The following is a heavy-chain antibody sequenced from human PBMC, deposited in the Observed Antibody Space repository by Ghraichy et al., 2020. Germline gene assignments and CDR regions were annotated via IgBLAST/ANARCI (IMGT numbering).Heavy chain of an antibody. J-gene: IGHJ4*02. D-gene: IGHD2-2*01. CDR3: AKDTGWAVPGACNLDK. Sequence: GGSLRLSCAASGFTFSSYAMTWVRQAPGKGLEWVSGISGSADATYYADSVKGRFTISRDNSKNTIYLQMNSLRAEDTALYYCAKDTGWAVPGACNLDKWGQGTLVTVSS. CDR1: GFTFSSYA. V-gene: IGHV3-23*01. CDR2: ISGSADAT.